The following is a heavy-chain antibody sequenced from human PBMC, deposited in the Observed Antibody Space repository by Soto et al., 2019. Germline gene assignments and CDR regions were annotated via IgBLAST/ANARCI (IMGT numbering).Heavy chain of an antibody. V-gene: IGHV3-23*01. CDR3: AILGLYDSSGYGS. D-gene: IGHD3-22*01. CDR2: ISGSGGGT. Sequence: EVQLLESGGGLVQPGGSLRLSFAAAGFTFSSYAMSWVRQAPGKGLEWVSGISGSGGGTYYADSVKGRFTISRDNSKNTLYLQMNSLRAEDTAVYYCAILGLYDSSGYGSWCQGTLVTVSS. J-gene: IGHJ4*02. CDR1: GFTFSSYA.